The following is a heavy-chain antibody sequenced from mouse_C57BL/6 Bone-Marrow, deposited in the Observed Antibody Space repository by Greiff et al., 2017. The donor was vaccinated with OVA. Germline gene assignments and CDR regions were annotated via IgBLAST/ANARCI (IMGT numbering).Heavy chain of an antibody. CDR3: AREDYYGSSDEGFAY. CDR1: GYSFTDYN. CDR2: INPNYGTT. D-gene: IGHD1-1*01. J-gene: IGHJ3*01. V-gene: IGHV1-39*01. Sequence: EVQLQQSGPELVKPGASVKISCKASGYSFTDYNMNWVKQSNGKSLEWIGVINPNYGTTSYNQKFKGKATLTVDQSSITAYMQLNRLTSEDSAVYYCAREDYYGSSDEGFAYWGQGTLVTVSA.